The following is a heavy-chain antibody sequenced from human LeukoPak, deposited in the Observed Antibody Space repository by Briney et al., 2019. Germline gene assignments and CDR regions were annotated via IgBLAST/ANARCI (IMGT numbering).Heavy chain of an antibody. CDR2: IRYHGSDK. D-gene: IGHD2-2*01. Sequence: GGSLRLSCAASGFTFSGSGMHWVRQAPGKGLEWVAFIRYHGSDKYYADSVKGRFTISRDNSKNTLYLQMNSLRPEDTSVYFCARSPTSWYFDYWGQGTLVTVSS. CDR3: ARSPTSWYFDY. J-gene: IGHJ4*02. V-gene: IGHV3-30*02. CDR1: GFTFSGSG.